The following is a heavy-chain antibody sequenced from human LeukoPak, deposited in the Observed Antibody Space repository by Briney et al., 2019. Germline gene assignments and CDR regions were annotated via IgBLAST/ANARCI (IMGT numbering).Heavy chain of an antibody. CDR3: VRAGTDGYNHEY. D-gene: IGHD5-24*01. CDR2: MNPTSRDT. CDR1: GYTFTNAD. V-gene: IGHV1-8*01. J-gene: IGHJ4*02. Sequence: GASVKVSCTASGYTFTNADISWVRQATGQGLEWMGWMNPTSRDTGYAQKFQGRVTMTADTSISTAYMELSSLTSEDTAVYYCVRAGTDGYNHEYWGQGTLVTVSS.